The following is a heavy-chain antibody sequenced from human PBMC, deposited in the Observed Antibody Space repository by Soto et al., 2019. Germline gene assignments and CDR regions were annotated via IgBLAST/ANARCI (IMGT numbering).Heavy chain of an antibody. CDR3: AKDRRGSSWPWIFDY. V-gene: IGHV3-23*01. CDR2: ISGSGGST. CDR1: GFTFSSYA. Sequence: SLRLSCAASGFTFSSYAMSWVRQAPGKGLEWVSAISGSGGSTYYADSVKGRFTISRDNSKNTLYLQMNSLRAEDTAVYYCAKDRRGSSWPWIFDYWGQGTQVTVSS. D-gene: IGHD6-13*01. J-gene: IGHJ4*02.